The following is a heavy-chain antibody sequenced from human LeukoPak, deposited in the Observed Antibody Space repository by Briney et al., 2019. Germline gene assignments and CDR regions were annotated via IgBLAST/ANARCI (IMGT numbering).Heavy chain of an antibody. CDR3: AREGIYCVNGVCYLDY. Sequence: GGSLRLSCAASGFKFDDYGMSWVCQAPGKGLEWVSGISWNGGNTGYADSVKGRFTISRDNAKNSLFLQVNSLRADDTAFYYCAREGIYCVNGVCYLDYWGQGTLVTVSS. CDR2: ISWNGGNT. CDR1: GFKFDDYG. J-gene: IGHJ4*02. D-gene: IGHD2-8*01. V-gene: IGHV3-20*04.